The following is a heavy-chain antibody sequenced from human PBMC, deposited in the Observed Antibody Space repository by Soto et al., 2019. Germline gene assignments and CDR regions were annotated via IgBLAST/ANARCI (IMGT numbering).Heavy chain of an antibody. D-gene: IGHD3-16*01. Sequence: ASETLSLTCTVSGGSISSGDYYWSWIRQPPGKGLEWIGYIYYSGSTYYNPSLKSRVTISVDTSKNQFSLKLSSVTAADTAVYYCARVPILGYYGMDVWGQGTTVTVSS. CDR2: IYYSGST. V-gene: IGHV4-30-4*01. J-gene: IGHJ6*02. CDR3: ARVPILGYYGMDV. CDR1: GGSISSGDYY.